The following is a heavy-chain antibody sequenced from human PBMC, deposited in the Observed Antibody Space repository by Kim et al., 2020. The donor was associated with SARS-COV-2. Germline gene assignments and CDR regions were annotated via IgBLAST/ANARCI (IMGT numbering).Heavy chain of an antibody. CDR2: INPNSGCT. V-gene: IGHV1-2*02. Sequence: ASVKVSCKASGYTFTGYYMHWVRQAPGQGLEWMGWINPNSGCTNYAQKFQGRVTMTRDTSISTAYMKLSRLRSDDTAVYYCASEATAGGYSYGSFAYWGQGTLVTVSS. J-gene: IGHJ4*02. CDR3: ASEATAGGYSYGSFAY. D-gene: IGHD5-18*01. CDR1: GYTFTGYY.